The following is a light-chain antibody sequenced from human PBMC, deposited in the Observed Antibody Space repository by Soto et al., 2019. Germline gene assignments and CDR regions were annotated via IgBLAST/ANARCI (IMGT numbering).Light chain of an antibody. CDR3: QQYASAPLT. Sequence: EIVLTQSLGTLSLSPGERATLSCRASQSVGKNYLAWFQHKPGQAPRLLLYDASSRATGVPDRFSGSGSGTDFTITISRLEPEDFAVYYCQQYASAPLTFGGGTKVEIK. J-gene: IGKJ4*01. CDR2: DAS. V-gene: IGKV3-20*01. CDR1: QSVGKNY.